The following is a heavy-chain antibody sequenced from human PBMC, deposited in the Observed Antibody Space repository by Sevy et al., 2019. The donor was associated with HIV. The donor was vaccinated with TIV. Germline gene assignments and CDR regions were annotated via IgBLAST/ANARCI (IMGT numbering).Heavy chain of an antibody. Sequence: SETLSLTCAVYGGSFSGYYWSWIRQPPGKGLEWIGEINHSGSTNYNPSLKSRVTISVDTSKNQFSLKLSSVTAADTAVYDCARHKLLGYCSSTSCSTGWFDPWGQGTLVTVSS. CDR1: GGSFSGYY. J-gene: IGHJ5*02. CDR2: INHSGST. CDR3: ARHKLLGYCSSTSCSTGWFDP. V-gene: IGHV4-34*01. D-gene: IGHD2-2*01.